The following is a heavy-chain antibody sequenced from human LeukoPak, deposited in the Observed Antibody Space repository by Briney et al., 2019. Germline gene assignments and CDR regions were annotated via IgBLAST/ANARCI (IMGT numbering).Heavy chain of an antibody. J-gene: IGHJ3*02. CDR3: ARPSRDGYVDASDI. V-gene: IGHV3-21*01. CDR1: GFTFSTYS. CDR2: ISISSSSI. Sequence: GGSLRLSCAASGFTFSTYSMNWGRQAPGKGLEWVSSISISSSSIYYADSMKGRFTISRDNAKNSLYLQMNSLRAEDTAVYYCARPSRDGYVDASDIWGQGTMVTVSS. D-gene: IGHD5-24*01.